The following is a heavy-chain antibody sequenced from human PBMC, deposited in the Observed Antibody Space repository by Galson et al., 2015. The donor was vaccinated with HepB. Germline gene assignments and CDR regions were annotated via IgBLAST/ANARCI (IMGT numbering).Heavy chain of an antibody. Sequence: APGQGPEWMGWMNPISGNTGYAQKFQGRVTMTRDTSISTIYMELSSLRSEDTAVYYCTRGPRNYGFDYWGQGTLVTVSS. V-gene: IGHV1-8*01. D-gene: IGHD1-7*01. J-gene: IGHJ4*02. CDR2: MNPISGNT. CDR3: TRGPRNYGFDY.